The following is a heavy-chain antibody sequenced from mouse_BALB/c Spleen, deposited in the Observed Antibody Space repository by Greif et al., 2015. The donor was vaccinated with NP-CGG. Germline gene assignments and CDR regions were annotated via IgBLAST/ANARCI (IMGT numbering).Heavy chain of an antibody. CDR1: GFSLTSYG. V-gene: IGHV2-9*02. CDR3: ARYGNWFAY. CDR2: IWAGGST. J-gene: IGHJ3*01. D-gene: IGHD2-1*01. Sequence: VKVVESGPGLVAPSQSLSITCTVSGFSLTSYGVHWVRQPPGKGLEWLGVIWAGGSTNYNSALMSRLSISKDNSKSQVFLKMNSLQTDDTAMYYCARYGNWFAYWGQGTLVTVSA.